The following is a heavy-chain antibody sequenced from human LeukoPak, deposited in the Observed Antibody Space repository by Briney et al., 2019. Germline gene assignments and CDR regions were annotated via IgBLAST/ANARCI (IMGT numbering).Heavy chain of an antibody. D-gene: IGHD6-19*01. CDR2: ISYDGSNK. Sequence: GGSLRLSCAASGFTFSSYAMSWVRQAPGKGLEWVAVISYDGSNKYYADSVKGRFTISRDNSKNTLYLQMNSLRAEDTAVHYCARGPAVSSSGWYFHYWGQGTLVTVSS. CDR3: ARGPAVSSSGWYFHY. J-gene: IGHJ4*02. CDR1: GFTFSSYA. V-gene: IGHV3-30-3*01.